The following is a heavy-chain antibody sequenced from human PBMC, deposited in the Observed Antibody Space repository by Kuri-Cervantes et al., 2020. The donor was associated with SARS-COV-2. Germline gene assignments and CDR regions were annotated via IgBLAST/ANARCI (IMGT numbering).Heavy chain of an antibody. D-gene: IGHD2-15*01. V-gene: IGHV4-34*01. Sequence: ESLKISCAVYGGSFSGYYWSWIRQPPGKGLEWIGEINHSGSTNYNPSLKSRVTISVDTSKNQFSLKLSSVTAADTAVYYCARSMRGLGYCSGGSCYELTYHFDYRGQGTLVTVSS. CDR3: ARSMRGLGYCSGGSCYELTYHFDY. CDR2: INHSGST. J-gene: IGHJ4*02. CDR1: GGSFSGYY.